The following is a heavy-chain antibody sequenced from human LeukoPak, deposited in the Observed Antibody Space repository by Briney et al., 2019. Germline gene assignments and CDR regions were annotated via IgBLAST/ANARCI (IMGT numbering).Heavy chain of an antibody. Sequence: ASVKVSCKASGYTFTGYYVHWVRQAPGQGLEWMGCINPNSGGTNYAQKFQGRVTMTRDTSISTAYMELSRLRSDDTAVYYCARGDHYDVLTGFQTPSHLSDYWGQGTLVTVSS. D-gene: IGHD3-9*01. V-gene: IGHV1-2*02. CDR2: INPNSGGT. CDR1: GYTFTGYY. J-gene: IGHJ4*02. CDR3: ARGDHYDVLTGFQTPSHLSDY.